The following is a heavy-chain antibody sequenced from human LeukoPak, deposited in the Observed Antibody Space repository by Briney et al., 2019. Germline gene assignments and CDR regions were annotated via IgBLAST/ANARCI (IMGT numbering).Heavy chain of an antibody. J-gene: IGHJ4*02. Sequence: GGSLRLSCAASGFTFSSYAMSWVRQAPGKGLEWVSAISGSGGSTYYADSVKGRFTISRDNSKNTLYLQMNSLRAEDTAVYYCARTGDPYYYDSSGYWALGLFDYWGQGTLVTVSS. V-gene: IGHV3-23*01. CDR3: ARTGDPYYYDSSGYWALGLFDY. CDR2: ISGSGGST. CDR1: GFTFSSYA. D-gene: IGHD3-22*01.